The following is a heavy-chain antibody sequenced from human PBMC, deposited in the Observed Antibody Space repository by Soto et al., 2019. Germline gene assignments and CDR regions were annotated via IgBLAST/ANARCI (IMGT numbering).Heavy chain of an antibody. V-gene: IGHV3-21*01. D-gene: IGHD3-9*01. J-gene: IGHJ4*02. CDR3: AINYDILTGYYTPFDY. CDR2: ISSSSSYI. CDR1: GFTFSSYS. Sequence: GGSLRLSCAASGFTFSSYSMNWVRQAPGKGLEWVSSISSSSSYIYYADSVKGRFTISRDNAKNSLYLQMNSLRAEDTAVYYCAINYDILTGYYTPFDYWGQGTLVTVSS.